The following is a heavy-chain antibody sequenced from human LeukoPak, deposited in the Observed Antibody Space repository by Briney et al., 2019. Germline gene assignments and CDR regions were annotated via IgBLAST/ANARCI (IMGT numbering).Heavy chain of an antibody. D-gene: IGHD3-10*01. V-gene: IGHV3-23*01. CDR1: GFTFRTYA. CDR2: ISASGGTT. Sequence: GGSPRLSCAVSGFTFRTYAMSWVRQAPGKGLEWVSAISASGGTTYYADSVKGRFTISRDNSKNTLYLQVNTVRAEDTAVYFCVKLSSFGDLSRVRFDPWGQGTLVTVSS. J-gene: IGHJ5*02. CDR3: VKLSSFGDLSRVRFDP.